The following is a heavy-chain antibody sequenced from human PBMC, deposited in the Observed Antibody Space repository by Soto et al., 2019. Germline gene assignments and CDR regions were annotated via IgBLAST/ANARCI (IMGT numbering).Heavy chain of an antibody. Sequence: SETLSLTCTVSGGSISSSSYYWGWIRQPPGKGLEWIGSIYYSGSTYYNPSLKSRVTISVDTSKNQFSLKLSSVTAADTAVYYCARRRGSSWRNYYYGMDVWGQGTTVTVSS. D-gene: IGHD6-13*01. CDR1: GGSISSSSYY. J-gene: IGHJ6*02. CDR3: ARRRGSSWRNYYYGMDV. CDR2: IYYSGST. V-gene: IGHV4-39*01.